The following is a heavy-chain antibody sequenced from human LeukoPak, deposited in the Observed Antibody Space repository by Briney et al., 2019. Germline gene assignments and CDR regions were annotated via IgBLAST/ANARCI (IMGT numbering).Heavy chain of an antibody. CDR1: GGSFSGYY. CDR2: INHSGST. V-gene: IGHV4-34*01. CDR3: ARGLGYSSGWYSRHPFDI. D-gene: IGHD6-19*01. J-gene: IGHJ3*02. Sequence: SETLSLTCTVYGGSFSGYYWSWIRQPPGKGLEWIGEINHSGSTNYNPSLKSRVTISVDTSKNQFSLKLSSVTAADTAVYYCARGLGYSSGWYSRHPFDIWGQGTMVTVSS.